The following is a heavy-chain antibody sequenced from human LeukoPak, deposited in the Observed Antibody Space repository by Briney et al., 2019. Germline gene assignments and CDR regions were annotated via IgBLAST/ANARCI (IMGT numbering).Heavy chain of an antibody. V-gene: IGHV3-7*01. CDR2: IKQDGSEK. D-gene: IGHD2-8*01. CDR3: ARGWGDCAMINCHTGGDVFDI. Sequence: GGSLRLSCAASGFTFSYYWMSWVRQAPGKGLEWVANIKQDGSEKYYVDSVKGRFTISRDNAKKSLYLQMASLRAEDTAVYYCARGWGDCAMINCHTGGDVFDIWGQGTIVTVSS. CDR1: GFTFSYYW. J-gene: IGHJ3*02.